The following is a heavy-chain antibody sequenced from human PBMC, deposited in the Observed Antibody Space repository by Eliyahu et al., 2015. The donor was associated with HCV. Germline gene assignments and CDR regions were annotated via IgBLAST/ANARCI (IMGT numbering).Heavy chain of an antibody. V-gene: IGHV3-23*01. Sequence: EVQLLESGGGLVQPGGSLRLSCAASGFPFSSYAXXWVRQAPGKGLEWVSPTDGSAVKXDYADSVKGRXTISRDNSKNTLYLQMSNLRAEDTALYYCANLEGGIDSSASYSYFDYWGQGTLVTVSS. CDR3: ANLEGGIDSSASYSYFDY. J-gene: IGHJ4*02. CDR2: TDGSAVKX. D-gene: IGHD3-22*01. CDR1: GFPFSSYA.